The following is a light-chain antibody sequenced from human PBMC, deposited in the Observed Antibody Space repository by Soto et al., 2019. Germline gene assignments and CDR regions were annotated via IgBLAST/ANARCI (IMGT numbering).Light chain of an antibody. Sequence: QSVLTQPPSASGTPGQRVTISCSGSSSNIGSNTVNWYQQLPGTAPKLLIYSNNQRPSGVPDRFSGSKSGTSASLAISGLRSEDEGDYYCAAWDDGLNGYWVFVGGTKLTVL. J-gene: IGLJ3*02. CDR3: AAWDDGLNGYWV. CDR1: SSNIGSNT. CDR2: SNN. V-gene: IGLV1-44*01.